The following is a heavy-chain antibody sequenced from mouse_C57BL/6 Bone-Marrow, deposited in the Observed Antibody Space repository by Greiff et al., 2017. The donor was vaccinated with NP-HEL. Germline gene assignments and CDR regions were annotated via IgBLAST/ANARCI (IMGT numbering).Heavy chain of an antibody. CDR3: ARGPHYYAMDY. CDR2: ISSGSSTI. Sequence: EVKLMESGGGLVKPGGSLKLSCAASGFTFSDYGMHWVRQAPEKGLEWVAYISSGSSTIYYADTVKGRFTISRDNAKNTLFLQMTSLRSEDTAMYYCARGPHYYAMDYWGQGTSVTVSS. J-gene: IGHJ4*01. V-gene: IGHV5-17*01. CDR1: GFTFSDYG.